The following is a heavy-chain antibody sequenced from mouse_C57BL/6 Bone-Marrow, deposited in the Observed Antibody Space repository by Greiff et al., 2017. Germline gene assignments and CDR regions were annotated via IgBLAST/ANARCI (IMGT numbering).Heavy chain of an antibody. V-gene: IGHV1-52*01. Sequence: QVQLQQPGAELVRPGSSVKLSCKASGYTFTSYWMHWVKQRPIQGLEWIGNIDPSDSETHYNQKFKDKATLTVDKSSSTAYMQLSSLTSEDSAVYYCARSPPITTVVDWYFDVWGTGTTVTVSS. J-gene: IGHJ1*03. CDR2: IDPSDSET. CDR3: ARSPPITTVVDWYFDV. D-gene: IGHD1-1*01. CDR1: GYTFTSYW.